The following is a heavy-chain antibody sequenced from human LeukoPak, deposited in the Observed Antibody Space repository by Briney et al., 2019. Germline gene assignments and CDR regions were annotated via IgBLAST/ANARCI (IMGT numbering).Heavy chain of an antibody. D-gene: IGHD3-16*01. CDR3: ARAYAGGIFDS. CDR1: GFTFSDYW. CDR2: IKEDGREN. V-gene: IGHV3-7*04. J-gene: IGHJ4*02. Sequence: GGSLRLSCVASGFTFSDYWMSWVRQAPGKGVEWVADIKEDGRENYYVDYVRGGFTISRDNAKNSPYLQMNSLRADDTAMYYCARAYAGGIFDSWGQGTLVTVSS.